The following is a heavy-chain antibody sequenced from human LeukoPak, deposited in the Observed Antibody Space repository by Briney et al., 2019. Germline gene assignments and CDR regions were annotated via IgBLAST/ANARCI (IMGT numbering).Heavy chain of an antibody. CDR3: ARDPSSGWYLKGWFGP. CDR2: ISSSSNYI. J-gene: IGHJ5*02. V-gene: IGHV3-21*01. D-gene: IGHD6-19*01. CDR1: GFTFSSYS. Sequence: GRSLRLSCAASGFTFSSYSMNWVRQAPGKGLEWVSSISSSSNYIYYADSVKGRFTISRDNAKNSLYLQMNSLRAEDTAVYYCARDPSSGWYLKGWFGPWGQGTLVTVSS.